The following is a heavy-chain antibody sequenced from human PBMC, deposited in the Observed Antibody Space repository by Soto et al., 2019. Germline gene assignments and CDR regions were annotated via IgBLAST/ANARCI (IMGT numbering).Heavy chain of an antibody. CDR2: IYNGGIP. V-gene: IGHV4-4*07. D-gene: IGHD3-16*01. CDR3: ASKEYDKSVYYFDY. CDR1: GGSVSSQY. Sequence: SETLSLTCSVSGGSVSSQYWSWIRQPAGKGLEWIGRIYNGGIPLIHPSLESRVALSLDTSKNQFSLTLSSVTAADTAIYYCASKEYDKSVYYFDYWGRGTLVTVSS. J-gene: IGHJ4*02.